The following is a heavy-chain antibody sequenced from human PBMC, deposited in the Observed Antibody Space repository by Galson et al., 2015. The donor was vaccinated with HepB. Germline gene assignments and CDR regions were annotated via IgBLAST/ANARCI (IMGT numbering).Heavy chain of an antibody. CDR2: ISANSGDT. D-gene: IGHD4/OR15-4a*01. CDR1: GYTFTING. J-gene: IGHJ4*02. V-gene: IGHV1-18*04. CDR3: ARDRDYRFDC. Sequence: QSGAEVKKPGASVKVSCKASGYTFTINGISWVRQAPGKGLEWMGWISANSGDTKYAPKLQGRVTMTRDTSTSTAYLELRSLRSDDTAAYYCARDRDYRFDCGGQGTLVTVSS.